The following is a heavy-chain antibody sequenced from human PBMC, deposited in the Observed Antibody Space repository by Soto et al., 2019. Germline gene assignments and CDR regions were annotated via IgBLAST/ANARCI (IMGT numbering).Heavy chain of an antibody. D-gene: IGHD6-19*01. CDR2: SDFSGRLT. CDR1: GFTSS. V-gene: IGHV3-23*01. J-gene: IGHJ4*02. CDR3: ANILVGQWLVPGGY. Sequence: EVQILESGGALIQPGGSLRLSCAAPGFTSSMTWVRQAPGKGLEWVSASDFSGRLTYYADSVKGRFTIFRDTSVNTLFLQMNSLRTEDTAVYYCANILVGQWLVPGGYWGPGTLVTVSS.